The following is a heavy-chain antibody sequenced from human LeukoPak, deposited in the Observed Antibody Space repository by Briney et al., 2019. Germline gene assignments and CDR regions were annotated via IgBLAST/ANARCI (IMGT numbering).Heavy chain of an antibody. CDR2: ILPGNSDT. CDR1: GYSFSNYW. Sequence: ESLKISCKGSGYSFSNYWIGWVRQMPGKDLEWVGIILPGNSDTRYSPSFQGQVTMSADKSISTAYLQWSSLKAADTAMYYCARQYYDILTDPNYFDSWGQGTLVTVSS. J-gene: IGHJ4*02. D-gene: IGHD3-9*01. CDR3: ARQYYDILTDPNYFDS. V-gene: IGHV5-51*01.